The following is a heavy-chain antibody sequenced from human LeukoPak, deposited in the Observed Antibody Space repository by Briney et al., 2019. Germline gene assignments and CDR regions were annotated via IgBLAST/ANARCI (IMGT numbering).Heavy chain of an antibody. Sequence: PGGSLRLSCAASGFTFTTYGMSWVRQAPGKGLEWVSSISGSDDSLYYIDSVKGRFTISTDNSKNTLYLQMNSLRAEDTAVYYCAKGRLVNCWGQGTLVTVSS. V-gene: IGHV3-23*01. CDR2: ISGSDDSL. D-gene: IGHD3-9*01. CDR1: GFTFTTYG. J-gene: IGHJ4*02. CDR3: AKGRLVNC.